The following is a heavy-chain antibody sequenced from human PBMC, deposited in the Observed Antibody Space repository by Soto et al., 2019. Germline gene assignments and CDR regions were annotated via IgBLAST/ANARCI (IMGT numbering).Heavy chain of an antibody. CDR2: IYYSGST. CDR3: ARAGKDFWSGPGRANWFDP. D-gene: IGHD3-3*01. J-gene: IGHJ5*02. CDR1: GGSISSYY. Sequence: SETLSLTCTVSGGSISSYYWSWIRQPPGKGLEWIGYIYYSGSTNYNPSLKSRVTISVDTSKNQFSLKLSSVTAADTAVYYCARAGKDFWSGPGRANWFDPWGQGTLVTVSS. V-gene: IGHV4-59*01.